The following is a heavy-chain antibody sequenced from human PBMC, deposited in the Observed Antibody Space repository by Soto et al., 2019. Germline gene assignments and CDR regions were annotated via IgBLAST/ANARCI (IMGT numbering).Heavy chain of an antibody. J-gene: IGHJ6*02. D-gene: IGHD3-10*01. CDR3: AKAVRGLFYYYYCMDV. CDR2: ISYDGSNK. V-gene: IGHV3-30*18. Sequence: QVQLVESGGGVVQPGRSLRLSCAASGFTFSSYGMHWVRQAPGKGLEWVAVISYDGSNKYYADSVKGRFTISRDNSKNTLNLQMNSLRAEDTAVYYCAKAVRGLFYYYYCMDVWGQGTTVTGSS. CDR1: GFTFSSYG.